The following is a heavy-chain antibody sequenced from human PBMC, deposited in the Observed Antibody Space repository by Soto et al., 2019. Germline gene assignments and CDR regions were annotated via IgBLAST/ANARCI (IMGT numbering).Heavy chain of an antibody. CDR2: INPILSMS. V-gene: IGHV1-69*02. CDR3: ASSYGLGDRAFDY. J-gene: IGHJ4*02. D-gene: IGHD3-10*01. Sequence: QVQLVQSGAEVKRPGSSVKVSCKASGDTFTFYSINWVRQAPGLGLEWVGGINPILSMSNYAQRFQGRVTMTADKSTRTAYMELSCLRSEDTAIYYCASSYGLGDRAFDYWGQGALVTASS. CDR1: GDTFTFYS.